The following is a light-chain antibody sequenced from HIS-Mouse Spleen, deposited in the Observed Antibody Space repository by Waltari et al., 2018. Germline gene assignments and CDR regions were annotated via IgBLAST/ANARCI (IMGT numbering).Light chain of an antibody. J-gene: IGKJ2*01. CDR3: QQYNNWPPYT. CDR1: QSVSSN. V-gene: IGKV3-15*01. Sequence: EIVMTQSPATLSVSPGERATLSCRASQSVSSNLAWYQQKPGQAPRPLIYGASARATGIPARVSGSGSGTEFTLTISSLQSEDFAVYDCQQYNNWPPYTFGQGTKLEIK. CDR2: GAS.